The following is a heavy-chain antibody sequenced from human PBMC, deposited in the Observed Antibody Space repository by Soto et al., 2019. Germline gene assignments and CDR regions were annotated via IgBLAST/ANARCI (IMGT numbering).Heavy chain of an antibody. Sequence: ASVKVSCKASGYTFTSYDINWVRPATGQGLEWMGWMNPNSGNTGYAQKFQGRVTMTRNPSISTAYMELSSLRSEDTAVYYCAGGCTSCYESWFEPWGQGTLVTVSS. D-gene: IGHD2-2*01. V-gene: IGHV1-8*01. J-gene: IGHJ5*02. CDR1: GYTFTSYD. CDR2: MNPNSGNT. CDR3: AGGCTSCYESWFEP.